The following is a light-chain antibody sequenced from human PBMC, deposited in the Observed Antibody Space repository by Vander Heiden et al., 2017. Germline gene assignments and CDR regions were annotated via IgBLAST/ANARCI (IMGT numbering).Light chain of an antibody. CDR3: QQRTNWPLR. Sequence: EIVLTQSPAPLSLSTGERATPSRRASQSMSSYLAWYQQKPGQAPRLLLYDASRMATGIPARFSGSGSGTDFTLTISSLEPEDFAVYYCQQRTNWPLRFGGGTKVEI. J-gene: IGKJ4*02. V-gene: IGKV3-11*01. CDR2: DAS. CDR1: QSMSSY.